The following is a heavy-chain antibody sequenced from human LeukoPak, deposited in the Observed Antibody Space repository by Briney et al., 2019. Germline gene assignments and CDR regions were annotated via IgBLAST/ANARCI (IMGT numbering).Heavy chain of an antibody. CDR1: GFTFSSYW. V-gene: IGHV3-7*01. CDR3: ATYTSRNAREFQS. J-gene: IGHJ1*01. D-gene: IGHD3-10*02. CDR2: IKTDGGEK. Sequence: GGSLRLSCAASGFTFSSYWMSWVRQTPGKGLEWVANIKTDGGEKYYVDSVRGRFTISRDNAKNSLYLQMNSLRAEDTAVYYCATYTSRNAREFQSWGQGTLVTVSS.